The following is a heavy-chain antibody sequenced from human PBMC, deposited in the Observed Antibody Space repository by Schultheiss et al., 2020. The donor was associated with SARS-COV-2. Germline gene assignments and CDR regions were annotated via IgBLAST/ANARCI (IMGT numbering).Heavy chain of an antibody. CDR3: ARELLYYYGSGSYYDNWFDP. V-gene: IGHV4-61*02. CDR2: IYTSGST. CDR1: GHSISSGYY. Sequence: SQTLSLTCTVSGHSISSGYYWGWIRQPAGKGLEWIGRIYTSGSTNYNPSLKSRVSMSVDTSKNQFSLKLSSVTAADTAVYYCARELLYYYGSGSYYDNWFDPWGQGTLVTVS. J-gene: IGHJ5*02. D-gene: IGHD3-10*01.